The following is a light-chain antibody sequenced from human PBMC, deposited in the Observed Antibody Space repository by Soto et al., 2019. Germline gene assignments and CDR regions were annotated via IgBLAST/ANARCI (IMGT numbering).Light chain of an antibody. Sequence: DIQMTQAPSSLYASVGDRVTITCRASQGISTFLAWHQQKPGKVPKLLIYAASTLQSGVPSRFSGSGSGTDFTLTITSLQPEDVATYYCQKDNSAPWTFGQGTKVEI. J-gene: IGKJ1*01. CDR2: AAS. CDR3: QKDNSAPWT. CDR1: QGISTF. V-gene: IGKV1-27*01.